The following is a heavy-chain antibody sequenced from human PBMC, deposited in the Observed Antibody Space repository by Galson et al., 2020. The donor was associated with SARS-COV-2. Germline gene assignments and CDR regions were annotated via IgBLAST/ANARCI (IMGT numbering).Heavy chain of an antibody. CDR1: GGSFSGYY. CDR3: ARPYYAMSSGYYRGIFDY. D-gene: IGHD3-9*01. V-gene: IGHV4-34*01. J-gene: IGHJ4*02. CDR2: SNHSGST. Sequence: SQASETLSLTCAVYGGSFSGYYWSWIRQPQGKGLKWIGESNHSGSTNYNPSLNSRVTISVDTSKNQFSLKLSSVTAADTAVYYCARPYYAMSSGYYRGIFDYWGQGTLVTVSS.